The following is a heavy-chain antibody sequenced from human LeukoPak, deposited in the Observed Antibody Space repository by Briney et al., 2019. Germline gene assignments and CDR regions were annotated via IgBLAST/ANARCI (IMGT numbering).Heavy chain of an antibody. CDR3: ARDAQRGFDYSNSLRY. J-gene: IGHJ4*02. CDR2: IWSDGTNT. Sequence: GRSLRLSCAAAGFTFSHYGMHWVRQAPGKGLEWVAGIWSDGTNTYYAASVKGRFTISRDDSDKTVYLQMNSLRPEDTGVYYCARDAQRGFDYSNSLRYWGQGTPVAVST. D-gene: IGHD4-11*01. V-gene: IGHV3-33*01. CDR1: GFTFSHYG.